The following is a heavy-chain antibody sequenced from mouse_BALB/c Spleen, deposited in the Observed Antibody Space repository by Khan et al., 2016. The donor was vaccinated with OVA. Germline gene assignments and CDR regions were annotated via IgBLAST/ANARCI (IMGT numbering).Heavy chain of an antibody. Sequence: EVQLKESGPGLVKPSQSLSLTCTVTGYSITSGYGWNWIRQFPGNKLEWMGYISYSGSTNYKPSLKSRISITRDTSKNQFFLQLNSVNTEDTATYYCARTARIKYWGQGTTLTVSS. V-gene: IGHV3-2*02. CDR1: GYSITSGYG. CDR3: ARTARIKY. J-gene: IGHJ2*01. D-gene: IGHD1-2*01. CDR2: ISYSGST.